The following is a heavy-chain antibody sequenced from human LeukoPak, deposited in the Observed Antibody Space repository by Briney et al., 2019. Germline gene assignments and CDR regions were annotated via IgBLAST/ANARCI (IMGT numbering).Heavy chain of an antibody. CDR3: SRAQPLYYYDSSGFLNY. D-gene: IGHD3-22*01. CDR1: GYTFTGYY. J-gene: IGHJ4*02. Sequence: ASVKVSCKASGYTFTGYYMHWVRLAPGQGLEWMGRINPNSGGTNYAQKFQGRVTMTRDTSISTAYMELSRLRSDDTAVYYCSRAQPLYYYDSSGFLNYWGQGTLVTVSS. CDR2: INPNSGGT. V-gene: IGHV1-2*06.